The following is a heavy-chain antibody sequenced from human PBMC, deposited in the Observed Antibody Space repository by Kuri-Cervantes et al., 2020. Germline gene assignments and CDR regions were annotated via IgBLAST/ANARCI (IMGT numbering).Heavy chain of an antibody. Sequence: ESLKISCAVSGYSISSGYYWGWIRQPPGKGLEWIGSIYHSGSTYYNPSLKSRVTISVDKSKNQFSLQLSYVTAADTAVYYCARERAVAGGYFDYWGQGTLVTVSS. CDR2: IYHSGST. J-gene: IGHJ4*02. CDR3: ARERAVAGGYFDY. CDR1: GYSISSGYY. V-gene: IGHV4-38-2*02. D-gene: IGHD6-19*01.